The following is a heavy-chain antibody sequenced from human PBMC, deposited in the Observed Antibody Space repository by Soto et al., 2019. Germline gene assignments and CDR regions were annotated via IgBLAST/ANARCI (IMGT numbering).Heavy chain of an antibody. Sequence: EVQLVESGGGLVQPGGSLRLSCAASAFTFNSYSMNWVRQAPGKGLEWVSYISTGGTTIYYADSVKGRFTISRDNAKNSLYLQMNSLRAEDTAVYHCARTAVAGISGWFDPWGQGTLVTVSP. V-gene: IGHV3-48*01. J-gene: IGHJ5*02. CDR2: ISTGGTTI. CDR1: AFTFNSYS. D-gene: IGHD6-19*01. CDR3: ARTAVAGISGWFDP.